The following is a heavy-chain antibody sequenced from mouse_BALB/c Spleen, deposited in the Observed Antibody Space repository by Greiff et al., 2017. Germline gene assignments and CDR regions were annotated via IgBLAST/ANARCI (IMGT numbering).Heavy chain of an antibody. CDR3: ARYDPYYGGYAMDY. Sequence: QVQLQQSGAELMKPGASVKISCKATGYTFSSYWIEWVKQRPGHGLEWIGEILPGSGSTNYNEKFKGKATFTADTSSNTAYMQLSSLTSEDSAVYYCARYDPYYGGYAMDYWGQGTSVTVSS. J-gene: IGHJ4*01. D-gene: IGHD1-1*01. CDR2: ILPGSGST. V-gene: IGHV1-9*01. CDR1: GYTFSSYW.